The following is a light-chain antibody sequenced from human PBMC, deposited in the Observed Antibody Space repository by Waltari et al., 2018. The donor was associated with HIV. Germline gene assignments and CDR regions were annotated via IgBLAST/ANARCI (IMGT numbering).Light chain of an antibody. CDR2: DVT. CDR1: SSDVGGYNY. CDR3: SSYAGSNNLV. J-gene: IGLJ3*02. Sequence: QSALTQPPSASGSPGQSVTISCTGTSSDVGGYNYVSWYQQHPGKAPKLMIYDVTKRPSGVPDRFSGSKAGNTASRTVSGLQAEDEADYYCSSYAGSNNLVFGGGTKLTVL. V-gene: IGLV2-8*01.